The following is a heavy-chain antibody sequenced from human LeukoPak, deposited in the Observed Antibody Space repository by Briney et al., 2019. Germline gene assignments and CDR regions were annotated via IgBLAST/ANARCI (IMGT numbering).Heavy chain of an antibody. V-gene: IGHV4-34*01. CDR2: INHSGST. D-gene: IGHD6-13*01. CDR3: ARFTLAEFIAAAGYFDY. CDR1: GGSFSGYY. J-gene: IGHJ4*02. Sequence: SETLSLTCAVYGGSFSGYYWSRIRQPPGKGLEWIGEINHSGSTNYNPSLKSRVTISVDTSKNQFSLKLSSVTAADTAVYYCARFTLAEFIAAAGYFDYWGQGTLVTVSS.